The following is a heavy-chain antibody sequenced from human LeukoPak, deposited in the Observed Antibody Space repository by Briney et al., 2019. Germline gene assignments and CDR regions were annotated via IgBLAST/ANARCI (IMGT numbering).Heavy chain of an antibody. J-gene: IGHJ3*02. CDR3: AKVGELYEYVWGSYRQPVAFDI. D-gene: IGHD3-16*01. V-gene: IGHV3-23*01. CDR2: ISGSGGST. CDR1: GFTFSSYA. Sequence: PGGSLRLSCAASGFTFSSYAMSWVRQAPGKGLEWVSAISGSGGSTYYADSVKGWFTISRDNSKNTLYLQMNSLKAEDTAVYYCAKVGELYEYVWGSYRQPVAFDIWGQGTMVTVSS.